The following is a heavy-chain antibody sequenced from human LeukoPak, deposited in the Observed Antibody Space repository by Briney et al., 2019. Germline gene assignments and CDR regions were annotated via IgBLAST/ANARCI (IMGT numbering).Heavy chain of an antibody. J-gene: IGHJ6*02. D-gene: IGHD2-2*01. CDR1: GYTFTGYY. CDR2: INPNSGGT. V-gene: IGHV1-2*02. CDR3: ARDLRSRSPRSGVVVVPAPYGMDV. Sequence: ASVKVSCKASGYTFTGYYMHWVRQAPGQGLEWMGWINPNSGGTNHAQKFQGRVTMTRDTSISTAYMELSRLRSDDTAVYYCARDLRSRSPRSGVVVVPAPYGMDVWGQGTTVTVSS.